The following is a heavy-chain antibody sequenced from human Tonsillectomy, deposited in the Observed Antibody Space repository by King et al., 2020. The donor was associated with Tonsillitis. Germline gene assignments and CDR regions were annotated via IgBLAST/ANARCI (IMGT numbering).Heavy chain of an antibody. V-gene: IGHV4-30-4*07. CDR1: GGSIGSSRLS. D-gene: IGHD3-22*01. J-gene: IGHJ5*01. CDR2: LDSSEST. Sequence: QLQESGPRLVKPSQTLSLTCAVSGGSIGSSRLSWSWIRQSPGKGLEWIAHLDSSESTNYNPSLQSRVTLSKDSSRNQFFINVNSVTAAETATYYCASGRVQWLCDPGDPIGRRATIWFDSWGQGILVTVSS. CDR3: ASGRVQWLCDPGDPIGRRATIWFDS.